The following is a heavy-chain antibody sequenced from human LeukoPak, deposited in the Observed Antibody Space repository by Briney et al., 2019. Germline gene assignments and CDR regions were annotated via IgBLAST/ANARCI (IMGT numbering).Heavy chain of an antibody. Sequence: SETLSLTCAVYGGSFSGYYWSWIRQPPGKGLEWIGQINHSGSTNYNPSLKSRVTISVDTSKNQFSLKVSSVTAADTAVYYCARDSEQWLVQGYFDYWGQGTLVTVSS. CDR2: INHSGST. V-gene: IGHV4-34*01. D-gene: IGHD6-19*01. CDR3: ARDSEQWLVQGYFDY. CDR1: GGSFSGYY. J-gene: IGHJ4*02.